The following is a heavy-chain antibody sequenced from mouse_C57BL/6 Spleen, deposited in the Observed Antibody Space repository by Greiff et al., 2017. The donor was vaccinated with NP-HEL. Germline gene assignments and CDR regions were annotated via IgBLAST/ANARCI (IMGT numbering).Heavy chain of an antibody. CDR3: TRDPLYYYGGSWFAY. J-gene: IGHJ3*01. Sequence: EVQRVESGEGLVKPGGSLKLSCAASGFTFSSYAMSWVRQTPEKRLEWVAYISSGGDYIYYADTVKGRFTISRDNARNTLYLQMSSLKSEDTAMYYCTRDPLYYYGGSWFAYWGQGTLVTVSA. V-gene: IGHV5-9-1*02. D-gene: IGHD1-1*01. CDR2: ISSGGDYI. CDR1: GFTFSSYA.